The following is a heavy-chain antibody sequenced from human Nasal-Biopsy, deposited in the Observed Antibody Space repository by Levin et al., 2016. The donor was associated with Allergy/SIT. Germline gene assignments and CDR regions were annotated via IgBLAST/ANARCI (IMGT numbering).Heavy chain of an antibody. D-gene: IGHD3-22*01. Sequence: SETLSLTCTVSGGSVNTPSYYWNWIRQAAGKGLEWIGRLHVGVGTKYNPSVESRVTMSLDTSRNQFSLKLNSVTAADTATYYCAKGSHYERAAFDLWGEGILVTVSS. V-gene: IGHV4-4*07. CDR2: LHVGVGT. J-gene: IGHJ5*02. CDR1: GGSVNTPSYY. CDR3: AKGSHYERAAFDL.